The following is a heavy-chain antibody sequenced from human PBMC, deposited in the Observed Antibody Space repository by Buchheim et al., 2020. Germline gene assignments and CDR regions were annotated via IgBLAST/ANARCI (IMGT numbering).Heavy chain of an antibody. CDR2: IYYSGST. J-gene: IGHJ5*02. Sequence: QVQLQESGPGLVKPSQTLSLTCTVSGGSISSGGYYWSWIRQHPGKGLEWIGYIYYSGSTYYNPSLKSRVTISVDTSKNQFSLKLSSVTAADTAVYYCARATIPDYYDSSGYYYVWFDPWGQGTL. CDR3: ARATIPDYYDSSGYYYVWFDP. V-gene: IGHV4-31*03. CDR1: GGSISSGGYY. D-gene: IGHD3-22*01.